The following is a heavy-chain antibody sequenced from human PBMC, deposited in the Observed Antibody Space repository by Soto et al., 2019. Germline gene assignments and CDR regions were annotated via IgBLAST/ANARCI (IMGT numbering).Heavy chain of an antibody. V-gene: IGHV3-30*18. CDR2: ISYDVSNRYYGLSYGGSNE. D-gene: IGHD1-1*01. CDR3: AKEYMEKLRIYYYGMDV. J-gene: IGHJ6*02. Sequence: PGGSLRLSCAASGFTVSDYGMHWVRQAPGKGLEWVALISYDVSNRYYGLSYGGSNEYYADSVKGRFTISRDNFKNTLYLQMNSLRDEDTAVYYCAKEYMEKLRIYYYGMDVWGQGTTVTVSS. CDR1: GFTVSDYG.